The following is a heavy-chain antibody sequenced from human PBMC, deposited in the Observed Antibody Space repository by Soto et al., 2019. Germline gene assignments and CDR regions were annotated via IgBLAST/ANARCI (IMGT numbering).Heavy chain of an antibody. CDR1: GYSFTSYW. D-gene: IGHD3-10*01. CDR3: ARHYYGSGSYSLGYYYGMDV. J-gene: IGHJ6*02. CDR2: IDPSDSCT. Sequence: GESLKISCKGSGYSFTSYWISWVRQMPGKGLEWMGRIDPSDSCTNYSPSFQGHVTISADKSISTAYLQWSSLKASDTAMYYCARHYYGSGSYSLGYYYGMDVWGQGTTVTVSS. V-gene: IGHV5-10-1*01.